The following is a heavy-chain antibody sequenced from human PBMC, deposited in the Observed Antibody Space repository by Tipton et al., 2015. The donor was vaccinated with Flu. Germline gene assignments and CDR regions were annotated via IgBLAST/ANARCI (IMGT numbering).Heavy chain of an antibody. CDR3: AREGRNSGGLDY. CDR1: GGSISSSSYH. Sequence: TLSLTCTVSGGSISSSSYHWGWIRQPPGMGLEWIESVHYSGSTYQNPSLESRVTISVDTSKNQFSLKLSSVTAADTSVYFCAREGRNSGGLDYWGQGTLVTVSS. V-gene: IGHV4-39*07. D-gene: IGHD2-15*01. J-gene: IGHJ4*02. CDR2: VHYSGST.